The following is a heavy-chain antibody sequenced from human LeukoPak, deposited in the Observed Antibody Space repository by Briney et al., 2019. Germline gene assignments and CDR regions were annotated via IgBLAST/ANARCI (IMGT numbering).Heavy chain of an antibody. J-gene: IGHJ6*03. CDR1: GFTFSSYW. CDR2: IKQDVTEE. Sequence: PGGSLRLSCAASGFTFSSYWMSWVRQAPGKGLAYIKQDVTEEYYVDSVKGRFSISRDNAKNSLYLQMNSLRAEDTAVYYCAREGRKSRGVDIVRKKETGYYYYMDVWGKGTTVTVSS. V-gene: IGHV3-7*01. CDR3: AREGRKSRGVDIVRKKETGYYYYMDV. D-gene: IGHD2-15*01.